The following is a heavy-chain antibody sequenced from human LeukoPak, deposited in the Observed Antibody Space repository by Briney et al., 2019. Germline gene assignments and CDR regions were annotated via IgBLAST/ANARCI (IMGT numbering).Heavy chain of an antibody. J-gene: IGHJ3*02. CDR3: ATGGLWAFDM. CDR2: TYYRSRWYN. CDR1: GDSVSSDTAA. V-gene: IGHV6-1*01. Sequence: SQTLSPTCAISGDSVSSDTAAWNWVRQSPSRGLEWLGRTYYRSRWYNDYAASVISRITINPDTSKNQFSLQLNSVTPEDTAVYYCATGGLWAFDMWGQGTMVTVSS.